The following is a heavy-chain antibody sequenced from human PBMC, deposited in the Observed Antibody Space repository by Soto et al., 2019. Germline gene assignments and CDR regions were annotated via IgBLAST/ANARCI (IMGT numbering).Heavy chain of an antibody. D-gene: IGHD3-16*01. CDR3: ARTLAYGGVIYFDI. V-gene: IGHV1-2*02. CDR1: GYTFTGYY. J-gene: IGHJ4*01. CDR2: INPNSGGK. Sequence: AAVKVSCKASGYTFTGYYIHWVRQAPGQGLQWMGWINPNSGGKNYAQEFQDRVTMTRDTSISTAYMELSRLTYDDTAVYYCARTLAYGGVIYFDIWGHGTLVTVSS.